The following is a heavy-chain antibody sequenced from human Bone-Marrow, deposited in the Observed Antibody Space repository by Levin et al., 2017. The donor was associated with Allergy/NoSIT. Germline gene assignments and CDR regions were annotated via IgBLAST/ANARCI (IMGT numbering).Heavy chain of an antibody. CDR3: ARVIERIQLFCAFDY. CDR1: GFTFSSYA. J-gene: IGHJ4*02. V-gene: IGHV3-30-3*01. CDR2: ISYDGSNK. D-gene: IGHD5-18*01. Sequence: GESLKISCAASGFTFSSYAMHWVRQAPGKGLEWVAVISYDGSNKYYADSVKGRFTISRDNSKNTLYLQMNSLRAEDTAVYYCARVIERIQLFCAFDYWGQGTLVTVSS.